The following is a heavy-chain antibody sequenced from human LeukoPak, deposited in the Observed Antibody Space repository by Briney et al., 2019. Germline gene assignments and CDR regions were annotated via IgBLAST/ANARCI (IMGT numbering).Heavy chain of an antibody. CDR3: ARESPGAFDI. V-gene: IGHV1-46*04. CDR2: INPSGGYT. J-gene: IGHJ3*02. CDR1: GYTFTSYY. Sequence: ASVKVSCKASGYTFTSYYMHWVRQAPGQGLEWMGTINPSGGYTSYAQKLQGRVTMTRDTSTSTVYMELSSLRSEDTAVYYCARESPGAFDIWGQGTMVTVSS.